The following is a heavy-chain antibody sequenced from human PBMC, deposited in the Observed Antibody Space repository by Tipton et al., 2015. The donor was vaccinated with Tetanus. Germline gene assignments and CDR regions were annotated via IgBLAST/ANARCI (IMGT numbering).Heavy chain of an antibody. J-gene: IGHJ4*02. CDR1: GGSVDSGSYY. CDR2: ISFSGLT. Sequence: TLSLTCTVSGGSVDSGSYYWTWIRQPPGKGLEWIGFISFSGLTNYNLCLKSRVTISKDTSEIQFSLKLNSVTAADTAVYYCARWGGSTKYFDYWGQGTLVTVSS. CDR3: ARWGGSTKYFDY. V-gene: IGHV4-61*01. D-gene: IGHD2-2*01.